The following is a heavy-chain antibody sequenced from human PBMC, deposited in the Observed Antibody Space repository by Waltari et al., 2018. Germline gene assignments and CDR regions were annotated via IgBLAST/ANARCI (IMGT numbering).Heavy chain of an antibody. CDR3: ASDYDNSGYYGYFQH. Sequence: QVQLEQSGTEVKKPGASVKISCKASGYSFSSYGISWVRQAPGQGLEWMGWMSAYNGNTKHEQKRQGRVTMTTETSTSTAYMELRSLKSDDTAVYDWASDYDNSGYYGYFQHWGQGTLVIVSS. D-gene: IGHD3-22*01. J-gene: IGHJ1*01. CDR1: GYSFSSYG. V-gene: IGHV1-18*01. CDR2: MSAYNGNT.